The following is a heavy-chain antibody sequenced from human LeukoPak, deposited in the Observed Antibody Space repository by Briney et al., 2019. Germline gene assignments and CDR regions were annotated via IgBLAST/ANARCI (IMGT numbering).Heavy chain of an antibody. CDR3: ARPAVVTGVDAFDI. Sequence: GGSLRLSCAASGFTFSSYGMHWVRQAPGKGLEWVAVISYDGSNKYYADSVKGRFTISRDNAKNSLYLQMNSLRAEDTAVYYCARPAVVTGVDAFDIWGQGTMVTVSS. D-gene: IGHD4-23*01. CDR2: ISYDGSNK. V-gene: IGHV3-30*03. J-gene: IGHJ3*02. CDR1: GFTFSSYG.